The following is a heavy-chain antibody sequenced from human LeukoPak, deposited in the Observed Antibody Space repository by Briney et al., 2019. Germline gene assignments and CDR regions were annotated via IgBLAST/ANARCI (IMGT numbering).Heavy chain of an antibody. J-gene: IGHJ6*03. CDR3: ARDPYSSGWPYYYYYMDV. V-gene: IGHV3-21*01. CDR1: GFTFSSYE. D-gene: IGHD6-19*01. Sequence: GGSLRLSCAASGFTFSSYEMNWVRQAPGKGLEWVSSISSSSSYIYYAGSVKGRFTISRDNAKNSLYLQMNSLRAEDTAVYYCARDPYSSGWPYYYYYMDVWGKGTTVTVS. CDR2: ISSSSSYI.